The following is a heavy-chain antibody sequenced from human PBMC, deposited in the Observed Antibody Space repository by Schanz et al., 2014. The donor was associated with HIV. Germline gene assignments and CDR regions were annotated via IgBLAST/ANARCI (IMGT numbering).Heavy chain of an antibody. D-gene: IGHD2-21*02. CDR3: ARDSVDAVVTSTDYYNGIDV. CDR1: GVTFSNYW. J-gene: IGHJ6*02. CDR2: IKQDGTEM. Sequence: DVQLVESGGGLVQSGGSLRLSCVASGVTFSNYWMTWVRHVSGKGLEWVANIKQDGTEMYYVDSVKGRFTISRDNAQKSLFLQMNSLRDEDTAIYFCARDSVDAVVTSTDYYNGIDVWGQGTTVTVSS. V-gene: IGHV3-7*03.